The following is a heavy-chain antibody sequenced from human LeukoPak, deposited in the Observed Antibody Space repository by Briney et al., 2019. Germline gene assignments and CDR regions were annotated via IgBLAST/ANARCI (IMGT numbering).Heavy chain of an antibody. Sequence: PGGSLRLSCEASGFAFSTYPVTWVRQAPGRGLEWVSTISANGISTDYADSVKGRFAIFRDNSKNTLYLQMNSLRAEDTAVYYCAKYWGSWFDYWGQGTLVTVSS. J-gene: IGHJ5*01. CDR2: ISANGIST. CDR1: GFAFSTYP. V-gene: IGHV3-23*01. CDR3: AKYWGSWFDY. D-gene: IGHD7-27*01.